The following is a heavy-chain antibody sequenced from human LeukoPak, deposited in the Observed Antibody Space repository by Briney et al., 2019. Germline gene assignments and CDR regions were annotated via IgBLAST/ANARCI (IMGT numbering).Heavy chain of an antibody. CDR1: GYSFTTNW. Sequence: GESLKISCKGSGYSFTTNWIGWVRQMTGKGLEWMGIIYPGDSDTRYSPSFQGQVTISVDKSISTAYLQWSSLKASDTAMYYCARRSYDSSVYYRYMYYFDYWGQGTLVTVSS. D-gene: IGHD3-22*01. CDR3: ARRSYDSSVYYRYMYYFDY. V-gene: IGHV5-51*01. J-gene: IGHJ4*02. CDR2: IYPGDSDT.